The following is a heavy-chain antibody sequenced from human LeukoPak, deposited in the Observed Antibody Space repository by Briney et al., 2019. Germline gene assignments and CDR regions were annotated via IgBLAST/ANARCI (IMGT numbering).Heavy chain of an antibody. CDR3: ARQVSWSTSGGNWFDP. CDR1: GYSISSGYY. CDR2: IYHSGNT. J-gene: IGHJ5*02. V-gene: IGHV4-38-2*01. D-gene: IGHD3-3*01. Sequence: PSETLSLTCAVSGYSISSGYYAGWIRQPPEKGLEWIGSIYHSGNTYHNPSFKSRVTISVDTSKNQFSLKLSSVTAADTAVYYCARQVSWSTSGGNWFDPWGQGTLVTVSS.